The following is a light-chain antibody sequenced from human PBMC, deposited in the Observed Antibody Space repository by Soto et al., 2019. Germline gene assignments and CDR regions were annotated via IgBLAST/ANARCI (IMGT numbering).Light chain of an antibody. J-gene: IGLJ1*01. V-gene: IGLV2-14*01. Sequence: QSALTQPASVSGSPGQSITISCTGTSSDVGGYNYVSWYQQHPGKAPKLMIYEVSNRPSGVSNRFSGSKSGNTASLTISGLKAEDEADYDCSSYTSSSTPYVFGTGTKLNVL. CDR1: SSDVGGYNY. CDR3: SSYTSSSTPYV. CDR2: EVS.